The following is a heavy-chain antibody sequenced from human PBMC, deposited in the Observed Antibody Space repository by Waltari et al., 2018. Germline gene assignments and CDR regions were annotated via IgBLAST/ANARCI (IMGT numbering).Heavy chain of an antibody. CDR2: IYHSGST. CDR3: ARHPGYCSSTSCYIFDY. CDR1: GYSISSGYY. Sequence: QVQLQESGPGLVKPSETLSLTCAVSGYSISSGYYWGWIRPPPGKGLEWIGSIYHSGSTYYNPSLKSRVTISVDTSKNQFSLKLSSVTAADTAVYYCARHPGYCSSTSCYIFDYWGQGTLVTVSS. D-gene: IGHD2-2*02. V-gene: IGHV4-38-2*01. J-gene: IGHJ4*02.